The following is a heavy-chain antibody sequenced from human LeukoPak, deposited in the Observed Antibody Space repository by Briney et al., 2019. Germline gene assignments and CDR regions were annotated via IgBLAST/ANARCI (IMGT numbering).Heavy chain of an antibody. CDR3: ARDGGIVVVPAATYFDY. Sequence: GGSLRLSCAASGFTFSSYSMNLVRQAPGKGLEWVSYISSSSSTIYYADSVKGQFTISRDNAKNSLYLQMNSLRAEDTAVYYCARDGGIVVVPAATYFDYWGQGTLVTVSS. CDR2: ISSSSSTI. CDR1: GFTFSSYS. V-gene: IGHV3-48*01. J-gene: IGHJ4*02. D-gene: IGHD2-2*01.